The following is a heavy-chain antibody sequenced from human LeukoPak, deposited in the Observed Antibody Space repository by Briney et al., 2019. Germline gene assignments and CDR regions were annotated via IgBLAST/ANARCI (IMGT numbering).Heavy chain of an antibody. CDR2: IYPGDSDT. Sequence: GESLKISCKGSGYSFTSYWIGWVRQMPGKGLEWMGIIYPGDSDTRYSPSFQGQVTISADKSISTAYLQWSSLKASDTAMYYCARLGRGTWIQLWFGYWGQGTLVTVSS. V-gene: IGHV5-51*01. D-gene: IGHD5-18*01. CDR3: ARLGRGTWIQLWFGY. J-gene: IGHJ4*02. CDR1: GYSFTSYW.